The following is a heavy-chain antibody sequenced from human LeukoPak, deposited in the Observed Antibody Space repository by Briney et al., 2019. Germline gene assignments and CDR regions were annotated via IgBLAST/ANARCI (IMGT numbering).Heavy chain of an antibody. CDR1: GGSISSYY. J-gene: IGHJ4*02. CDR3: ARSSGYSSSWYFVY. Sequence: SETLSLTCTVSGGSISSYYWSWIRQPPGKGLEWIGYIYYSGSTNYNPSLKSRVTISVDTSKNQFSLKLSSVTAADTAVYYCARSSGYSSSWYFVYWGQGTLVTVSS. V-gene: IGHV4-59*08. CDR2: IYYSGST. D-gene: IGHD6-13*01.